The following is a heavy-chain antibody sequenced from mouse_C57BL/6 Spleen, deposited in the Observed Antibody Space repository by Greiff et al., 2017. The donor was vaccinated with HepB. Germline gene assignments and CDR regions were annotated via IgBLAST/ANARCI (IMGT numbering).Heavy chain of an antibody. CDR3: ARSDGYDPFDY. CDR1: GYTFTSYG. V-gene: IGHV1-81*01. J-gene: IGHJ2*01. CDR2: IYPRSGNT. D-gene: IGHD2-2*01. Sequence: VQLQESGAELARPGASVKLSCKASGYTFTSYGISWVKQRTGQGLEWIGEIYPRSGNTYYNEKFKGKATLTADKSSSTAYMELRSRTSEDSAVYFCARSDGYDPFDYGGQGTTLTVSS.